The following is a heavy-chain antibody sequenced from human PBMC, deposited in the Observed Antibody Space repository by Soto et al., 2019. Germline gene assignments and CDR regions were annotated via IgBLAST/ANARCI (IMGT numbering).Heavy chain of an antibody. D-gene: IGHD3-16*01. CDR3: ARDGNGQRGSPH. CDR2: IYSGGSI. V-gene: IGHV3-53*02. J-gene: IGHJ4*02. CDR1: GFTVSNNF. Sequence: VQLVESGGGLIQAGGPLRLSGEVSGFTVSNNFRMWVRQAPGKGLGWVSLIYSGGSISYADSVKGRFTISRDGSMNMLYLQMNSLTAEDTAVYYCARDGNGQRGSPHWGQGTLVTVSS.